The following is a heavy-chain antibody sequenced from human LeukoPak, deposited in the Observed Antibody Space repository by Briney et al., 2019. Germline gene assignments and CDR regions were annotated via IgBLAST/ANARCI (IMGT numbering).Heavy chain of an antibody. CDR2: ISYDGSNK. Sequence: SGGSLRLSCAASGFTFSSYGMHWVRQAPGKGLEWVAVISYDGSNKYYADSVKGRFTISRDNAKNSLYLQMDSLRAEDTAVYYCAKEIYCTATTCQGNDAFDLWGQGTRVTVSS. CDR3: AKEIYCTATTCQGNDAFDL. V-gene: IGHV3-30*18. J-gene: IGHJ3*01. D-gene: IGHD2-8*02. CDR1: GFTFSSYG.